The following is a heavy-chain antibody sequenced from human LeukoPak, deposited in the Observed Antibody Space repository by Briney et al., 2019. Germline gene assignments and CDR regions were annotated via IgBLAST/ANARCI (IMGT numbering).Heavy chain of an antibody. D-gene: IGHD3/OR15-3a*01. J-gene: IGHJ4*02. CDR3: ARAYGRGLYYFDY. CDR1: GGTFSSYA. V-gene: IGHV3-64*01. Sequence: SCKASGGTFSSYAMHWVRQAPGKGLEYVSAISSNGGSTYYANSVKGRFTISRDNSKNTLYLQMGSLRAEDMAVYYCARAYGRGLYYFDYWGQGTLVTVSS. CDR2: ISSNGGST.